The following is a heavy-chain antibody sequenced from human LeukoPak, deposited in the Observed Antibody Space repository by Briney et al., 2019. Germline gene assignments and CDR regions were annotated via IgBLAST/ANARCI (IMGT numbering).Heavy chain of an antibody. CDR2: IYISGST. V-gene: IGHV4-61*02. J-gene: IGHJ6*03. CDR3: ARIYCGGDCRGYYYHYYMDV. Sequence: SETLSLTCTVSGGSISSGNYYWSWIRQPAGKGLEWIGRIYISGSTNYNPSLKSRVTISVDRSKNQFSLKLSSVTAADTAVYYCARIYCGGDCRGYYYHYYMDVWGKGTTVTTSS. CDR1: GGSISSGNYY. D-gene: IGHD2-21*02.